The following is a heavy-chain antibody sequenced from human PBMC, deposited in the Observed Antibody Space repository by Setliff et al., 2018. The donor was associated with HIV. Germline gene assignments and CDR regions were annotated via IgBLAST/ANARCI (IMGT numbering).Heavy chain of an antibody. CDR1: GFRFRGHA. J-gene: IGHJ3*01. V-gene: IGHV3-23*01. Sequence: GGSLRLSCVASGFRFRGHAMNWVRQAPGKGLEWVSVISGSGGSTFYADSVKGRFTISRDNSKNTVYLQMNSLRAEDAAVYYCVREGEYFDTIGHYLVRRFFDLWGQGTMVTVSS. CDR2: ISGSGGST. CDR3: VREGEYFDTIGHYLVRRFFDL. D-gene: IGHD3-9*01.